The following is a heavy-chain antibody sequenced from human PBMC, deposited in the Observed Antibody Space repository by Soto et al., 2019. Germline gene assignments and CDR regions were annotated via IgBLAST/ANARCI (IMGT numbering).Heavy chain of an antibody. CDR1: GFTFSRSE. CDR2: ISISGDTI. J-gene: IGHJ5*02. Sequence: PVGSLSLSCAASGFTFSRSELNWVRPAPEKGLEWVSYISISGDTINYADSVKGRFTISRDNVENSLYLQMNSLRVEDTAIYYCVEDLTGTTGAWGQGTLVTVSS. CDR3: VEDLTGTTGA. V-gene: IGHV3-48*03. D-gene: IGHD1-7*01.